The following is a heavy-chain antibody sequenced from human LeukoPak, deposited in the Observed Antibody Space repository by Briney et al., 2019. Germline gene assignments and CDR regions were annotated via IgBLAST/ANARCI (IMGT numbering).Heavy chain of an antibody. CDR3: ARGVVIGIFSTPYIWFDP. D-gene: IGHD3-3*01. CDR1: GGSISSGDYY. Sequence: SQTLSLTCTVSGGSISSGDYYWSWIRQPPGKGLECIGYIYYSGSTYYNPSLKSRVTISVDTSKNQFSLKLSSVTAADTAVYYCARGVVIGIFSTPYIWFDPWGRGTLVTVSS. J-gene: IGHJ5*02. CDR2: IYYSGST. V-gene: IGHV4-30-4*01.